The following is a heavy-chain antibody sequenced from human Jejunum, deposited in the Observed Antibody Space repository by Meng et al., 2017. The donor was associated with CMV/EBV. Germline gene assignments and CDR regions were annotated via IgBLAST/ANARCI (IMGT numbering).Heavy chain of an antibody. CDR1: FTFSDYG. J-gene: IGHJ6*02. Sequence: FTFSDYGMHWVRPAPGKGLEWVAFIRHDGTTKYYADSMKGRFTVSRDNSKNTLYLQMNSLRPEDTAVYFCAKDKIPVSPYFYGMDVWGQGTTVTVSS. CDR3: AKDKIPVSPYFYGMDV. V-gene: IGHV3-30*02. CDR2: IRHDGTTK. D-gene: IGHD2-21*01.